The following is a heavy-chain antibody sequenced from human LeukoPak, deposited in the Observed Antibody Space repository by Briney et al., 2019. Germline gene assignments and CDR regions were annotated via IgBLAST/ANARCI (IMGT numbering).Heavy chain of an antibody. Sequence: GGPLTLPRAACGLPYSSYAILGLPQAAGKGVEWVAVISYEGSNKSYADSVKGRFTISRANSKHTLYLQMNSLRAEDTSVYYCARDPGGYLDYWGQGTLVTVSS. J-gene: IGHJ4*02. D-gene: IGHD1-14*01. CDR1: GLPYSSYA. V-gene: IGHV3-30-3*01. CDR3: ARDPGGYLDY. CDR2: ISYEGSNK.